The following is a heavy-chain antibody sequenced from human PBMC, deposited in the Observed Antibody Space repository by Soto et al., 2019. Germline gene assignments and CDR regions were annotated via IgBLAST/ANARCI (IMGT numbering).Heavy chain of an antibody. CDR2: IYYSGST. J-gene: IGHJ5*02. CDR1: GVSISSSSYY. V-gene: IGHV4-39*01. CDR3: ARHEPRRFLEWPNNWFDP. D-gene: IGHD3-3*01. Sequence: SETLSLTCTVSGVSISSSSYYWGWIRQPPGKGLERIGSIYYSGSTYYNPSLKSRVTISVDTSKNQFSLKLSSVTAADTAVYYCARHEPRRFLEWPNNWFDPWGQGTLVTVSS.